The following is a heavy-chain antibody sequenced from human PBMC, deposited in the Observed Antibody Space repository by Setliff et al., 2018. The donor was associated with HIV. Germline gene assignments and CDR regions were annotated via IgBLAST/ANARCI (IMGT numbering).Heavy chain of an antibody. V-gene: IGHV3-48*04. CDR2: IGSSGTII. J-gene: IGHJ6*02. D-gene: IGHD3-3*01. Sequence: GGSLRLSCAASGFTFSSSAMNWVRQAPGKGLEWVSYIGSSGTIIYYTDSVKGRFTISRDNSKNTLYLQMNSLRAEDTAVYSCARDQFDFWSGYQFFYGMDVWGQGTTVTVSS. CDR1: GFTFSSSA. CDR3: ARDQFDFWSGYQFFYGMDV.